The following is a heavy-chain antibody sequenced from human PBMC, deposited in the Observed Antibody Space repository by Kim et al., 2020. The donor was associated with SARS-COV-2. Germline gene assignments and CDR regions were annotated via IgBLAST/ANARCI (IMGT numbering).Heavy chain of an antibody. CDR1: GYNFLNYA. Sequence: ASVKVSCKTSGYNFLNYALTWVRQAPGQGLEWMGWVSPYNGRTTYPQKFQDRVVMTTDTSTGTAYMEVRSLTSDDTAIYYCVRDWKEQPSIDWSNPWGQG. CDR2: VSPYNGRT. D-gene: IGHD3-3*02. CDR3: VRDWKEQPSIDWSNP. V-gene: IGHV1-18*01. J-gene: IGHJ5*02.